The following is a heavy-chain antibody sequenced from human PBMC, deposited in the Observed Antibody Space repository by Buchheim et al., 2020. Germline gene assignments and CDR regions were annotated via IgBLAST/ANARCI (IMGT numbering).Heavy chain of an antibody. CDR1: GDSVSPYY. D-gene: IGHD2-2*01. CDR3: TRDSSIDVAFVY. Sequence: VQLQESGPGLVEASETLSLTCTVSGDSVSPYYWNWVRQSPGKGLEWIGNIFYGGSTTYNPSLKSRVTMSVDTSKNQFSLTLMSVTAADTAVYYCTRDSSIDVAFVYWGRGTL. J-gene: IGHJ4*01. CDR2: IFYGGST. V-gene: IGHV4-59*02.